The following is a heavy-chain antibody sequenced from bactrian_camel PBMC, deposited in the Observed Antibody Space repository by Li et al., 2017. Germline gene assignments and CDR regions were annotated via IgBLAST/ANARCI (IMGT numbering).Heavy chain of an antibody. J-gene: IGHJ4*01. D-gene: IGHD5*01. CDR1: GYIWSTYC. CDR2: IESDGST. Sequence: HVQLVESGGGSVQSGGSLRLSCAVSGYIWSTYCMGWARQAPGKEREGVAVIESDGSTTYADSVKGRFTISRDNAKNMLYLQMNSLKTEDTAVYFCAQAGTGWAPNNYWGQGTQVTVS. CDR3: AQAGTGWAPNNY. V-gene: IGHV3S53*01.